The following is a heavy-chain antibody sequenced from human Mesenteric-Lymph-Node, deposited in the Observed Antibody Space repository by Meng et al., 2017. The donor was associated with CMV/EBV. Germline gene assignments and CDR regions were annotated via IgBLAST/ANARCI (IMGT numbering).Heavy chain of an antibody. CDR3: ATGENDY. J-gene: IGHJ4*02. Sequence: GGSLRLSCAASGFSFSTFGMHWVRQAPGKGLEWVSYINYNSATIYYADSVQGRFTISRDNAKNSLYLQMNSLRAEDTAIYYCATGENDYWGQGTLVTVSS. CDR1: GFSFSTFG. V-gene: IGHV3-48*04. CDR2: INYNSATI. D-gene: IGHD7-27*01.